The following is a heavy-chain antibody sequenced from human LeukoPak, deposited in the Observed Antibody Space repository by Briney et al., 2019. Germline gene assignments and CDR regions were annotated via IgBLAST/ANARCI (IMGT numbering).Heavy chain of an antibody. CDR1: GFTFGSYW. D-gene: IGHD5-18*01. CDR3: VRGGSGSSYGEFAY. J-gene: IGHJ4*02. V-gene: IGHV3-74*01. CDR2: IHTDGSST. Sequence: GGSLRLSCRASGFTFGSYWMHWIRQAPGEGLIWVSRIHTDGSSTNYAEYVKGRFTISRDNAKNTLYLHMNSLTVEDTGVYYCVRGGSGSSYGEFAYWGQGTLVTVSS.